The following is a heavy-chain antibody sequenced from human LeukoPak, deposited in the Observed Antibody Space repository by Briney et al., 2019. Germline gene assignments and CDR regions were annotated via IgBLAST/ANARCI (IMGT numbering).Heavy chain of an antibody. V-gene: IGHV1-69*13. CDR1: GGTFSSYA. J-gene: IGHJ4*02. D-gene: IGHD3-10*01. Sequence: ASVKVSCKASGGTFSSYAISWVRQAPGQGLEWMGGIIPIFGTANYAQKFQGRVTITADESTSTAYMELSSLRSEDTAVYYCARERLSGEPEYYFDYWGQGALVTVSS. CDR3: ARERLSGEPEYYFDY. CDR2: IIPIFGTA.